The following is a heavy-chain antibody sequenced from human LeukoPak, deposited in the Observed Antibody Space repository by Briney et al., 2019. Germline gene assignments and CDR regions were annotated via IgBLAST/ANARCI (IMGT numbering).Heavy chain of an antibody. Sequence: GGSLRLSCVASGFPFSSYWMTWVRQAPGKGLEWVSSISGSGGSTSYADSVKGRFTISRDISTNTLYLQMNSLRAEDTAVYYCARDRSYAFAIWGQGTMVTVSS. D-gene: IGHD6-13*01. CDR2: ISGSGGST. V-gene: IGHV3-23*01. CDR1: GFPFSSYW. CDR3: ARDRSYAFAI. J-gene: IGHJ3*02.